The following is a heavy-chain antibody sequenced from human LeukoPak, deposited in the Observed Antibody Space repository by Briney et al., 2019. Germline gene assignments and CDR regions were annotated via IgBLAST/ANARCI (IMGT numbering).Heavy chain of an antibody. CDR1: GGSISSYY. D-gene: IGHD6-13*01. J-gene: IGHJ4*02. CDR3: ARGVYIAAAQYGY. V-gene: IGHV4-59*01. Sequence: PSETLSLTCTVSGGSISSYYWSWIRQPPGKGLEWIGYIYYSGTTNYNPSLKSRVTIAVDTSKNQFSLKLSSVTAADTAVYYCARGVYIAAAQYGYWGQGTLVTVSS. CDR2: IYYSGTT.